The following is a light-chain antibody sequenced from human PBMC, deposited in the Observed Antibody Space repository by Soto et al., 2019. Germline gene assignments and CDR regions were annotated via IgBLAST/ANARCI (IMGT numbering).Light chain of an antibody. Sequence: EIVLTQSPATLSLSPGERATLSCRASQSVSSYLAWYQQKPCQAPRLLIYDTSKRATGIPARFSGSGSGTDFTLTISSLEPEDFAVYYCQQRTNWPRSFTFGPGTKVDIK. V-gene: IGKV3-11*01. CDR1: QSVSSY. CDR2: DTS. CDR3: QQRTNWPRSFT. J-gene: IGKJ3*01.